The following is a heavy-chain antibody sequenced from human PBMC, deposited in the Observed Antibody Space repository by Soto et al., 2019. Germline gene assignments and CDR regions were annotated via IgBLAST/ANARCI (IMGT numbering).Heavy chain of an antibody. V-gene: IGHV3-30-3*02. CDR3: AKTAPHKINSGYSDY. Sequence: PGGSLRLSCAASGFTFSSYAMHWVRQAPGKGLEWVAVISYDGSNKYYADSVKGRSTISRDNSKNTLYLQMNSLRAEDTAVYYCAKTAPHKINSGYSDYWGQGTLVTVSS. CDR1: GFTFSSYA. D-gene: IGHD2-15*01. J-gene: IGHJ4*02. CDR2: ISYDGSNK.